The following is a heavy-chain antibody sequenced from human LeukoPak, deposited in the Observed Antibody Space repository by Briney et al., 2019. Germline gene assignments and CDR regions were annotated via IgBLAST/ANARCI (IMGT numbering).Heavy chain of an antibody. V-gene: IGHV3-64*02. CDR3: ARWGSTSCYDY. CDR2: ISTNGDST. D-gene: IGHD2-2*01. Sequence: PGGSLRLSCAASGFTFSTYAMHWVRQAPRKGVEYVSAISTNGDSTYYADSVKGRFTISRDNSKNTLFLQMGSLRADDMAVYYCARWGSTSCYDYWGQGTLVTVSS. J-gene: IGHJ4*02. CDR1: GFTFSTYA.